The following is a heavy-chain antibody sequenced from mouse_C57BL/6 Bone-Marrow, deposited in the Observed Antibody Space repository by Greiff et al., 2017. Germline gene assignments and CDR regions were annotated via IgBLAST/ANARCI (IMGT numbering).Heavy chain of an antibody. J-gene: IGHJ4*01. CDR2: IDPANGDT. V-gene: IGHV14-4*01. CDR3: TTSPYFAMDY. Sequence: VQLQQSGAELVRPGASVKLSCTASGFNIKDDYMHWVKQRPEQGLEWIGWIDPANGDTEYASKFQGKATITADTSSNTAYLQLSSLTSEDTAVYYCTTSPYFAMDYWGQGTSVTVSS. CDR1: GFNIKDDY.